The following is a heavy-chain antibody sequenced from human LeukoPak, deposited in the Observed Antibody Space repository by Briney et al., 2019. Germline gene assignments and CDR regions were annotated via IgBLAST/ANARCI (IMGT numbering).Heavy chain of an antibody. CDR3: AMYHYDSSGPYVGAFDI. CDR1: GGTFSSYA. J-gene: IGHJ3*02. V-gene: IGHV1-69*05. Sequence: SVKVSCKASGGTFSSYAISWVRQAPGQGLEWMGGIIPIFGTANYAQKFQGRVTMTRDTSISAAYMELSSLRSEDTAMYYCAMYHYDSSGPYVGAFDIWGQGTMVTVSS. CDR2: IIPIFGTA. D-gene: IGHD3-22*01.